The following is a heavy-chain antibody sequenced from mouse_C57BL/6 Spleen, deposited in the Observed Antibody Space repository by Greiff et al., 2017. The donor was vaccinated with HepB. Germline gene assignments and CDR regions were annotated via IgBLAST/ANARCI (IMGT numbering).Heavy chain of an antibody. V-gene: IGHV1-62-2*01. CDR3: ARHEATMVTTGYAMDY. J-gene: IGHJ4*01. D-gene: IGHD2-2*01. CDR2: FYPGSGSI. Sequence: QVQLKQSGAELVKPGASVKLSCKASGYTFTEYTIHWVKQRSGQGLEWIGWFYPGSGSIKYNEKFKDKATLTADKSSSTVYMELSRLTSEDSAVYFCARHEATMVTTGYAMDYWGQGTSVTVSS. CDR1: GYTFTEYT.